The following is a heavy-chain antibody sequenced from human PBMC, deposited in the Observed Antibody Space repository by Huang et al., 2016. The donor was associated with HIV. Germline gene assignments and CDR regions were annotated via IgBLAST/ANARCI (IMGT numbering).Heavy chain of an antibody. Sequence: EVQLVESGGGLVQPGRSLRLSCAASGFTFGDYALHWVGQAPGNGLEGVSGISWHSATIGYADSVKGRFTISRDNAKNSLYLQMNSLRAEDMALYYCAKSPYYDILTGYYDYWGQGTLVTVSS. D-gene: IGHD3-9*01. J-gene: IGHJ4*02. CDR3: AKSPYYDILTGYYDY. CDR2: ISWHSATI. V-gene: IGHV3-9*03. CDR1: GFTFGDYA.